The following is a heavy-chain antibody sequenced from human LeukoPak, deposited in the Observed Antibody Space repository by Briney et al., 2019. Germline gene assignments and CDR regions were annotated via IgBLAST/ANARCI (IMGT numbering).Heavy chain of an antibody. V-gene: IGHV4-34*01. Sequence: SETLSLTCAVYGGSFSGYYWSWIRQPPGKGLEWIGEINHSGSTNYNPSLRSRVTISVDTSKNQFSLKLSSVTAADTAVYYCASGAFLGYCSSTSCPGWFDPWGQGTLVTVSS. CDR1: GGSFSGYY. CDR2: INHSGST. D-gene: IGHD2-2*01. CDR3: ASGAFLGYCSSTSCPGWFDP. J-gene: IGHJ5*02.